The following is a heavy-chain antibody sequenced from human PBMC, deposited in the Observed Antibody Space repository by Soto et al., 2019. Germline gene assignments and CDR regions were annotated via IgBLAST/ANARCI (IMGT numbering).Heavy chain of an antibody. V-gene: IGHV1-69*01. Sequence: QVQLVQSGAEVNKPGSSLKVSCKASGGTFSSYPISLLRQAPGQGHEWMGGNIPSVGTPNYAQKFQGRVTITSDESTSTAYMELSSLRSEATAVYYCANNWNYGWFDPWGQGTLVTVSS. J-gene: IGHJ5*02. D-gene: IGHD1-7*01. CDR1: GGTFSSYP. CDR3: ANNWNYGWFDP. CDR2: NIPSVGTP.